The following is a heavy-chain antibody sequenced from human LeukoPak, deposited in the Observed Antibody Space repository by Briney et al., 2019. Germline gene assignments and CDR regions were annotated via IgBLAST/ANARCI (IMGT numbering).Heavy chain of an antibody. D-gene: IGHD2-21*02. V-gene: IGHV1-18*01. CDR2: ISAYNGNT. J-gene: IGHJ3*02. Sequence: ASVKVSCKASGYTFTSYGISWVRQAPGQGLEWMGWISAYNGNTNYAQKLQGRVTITTDKSTSTAYMELSSLRSEDTAVYYCARAVIVVVTGGGAFDIWGQGTMVTVSS. CDR3: ARAVIVVVTGGGAFDI. CDR1: GYTFTSYG.